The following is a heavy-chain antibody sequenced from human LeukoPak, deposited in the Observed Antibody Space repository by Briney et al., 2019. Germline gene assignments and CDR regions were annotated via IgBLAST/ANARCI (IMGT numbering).Heavy chain of an antibody. J-gene: IGHJ4*02. CDR2: IYYSGST. V-gene: IGHV4-59*08. CDR3: ARRQAAAGIDY. D-gene: IGHD6-13*01. CDR1: GGSISSYY. Sequence: SETLSLTCTVSGGSISSYYWSWIRQPPGKGLEWIGYIYYSGSTNYNPSLKSRVTISVDTSKNQFSLKLSSVTAADTAVYYCARRQAAAGIDYWGLGTLVTVSS.